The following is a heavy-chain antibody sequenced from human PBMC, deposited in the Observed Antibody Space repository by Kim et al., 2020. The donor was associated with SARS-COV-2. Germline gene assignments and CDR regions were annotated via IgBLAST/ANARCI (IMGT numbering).Heavy chain of an antibody. Sequence: GGSLRLSCAASGFTVSSNYMSWVRQAPGKGLEWVSVIYSGGSTYYADSVKGRFTISRDNSKNTLYLQMNSLRAEDTAVYYCARYRCSSRVWFDPWGQGTLVTVSS. V-gene: IGHV3-53*01. CDR1: GFTVSSNY. CDR2: IYSGGST. CDR3: ARYRCSSRVWFDP. J-gene: IGHJ5*02. D-gene: IGHD6-13*01.